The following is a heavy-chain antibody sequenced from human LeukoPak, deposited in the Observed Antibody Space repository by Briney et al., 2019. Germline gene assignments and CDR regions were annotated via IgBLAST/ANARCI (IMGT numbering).Heavy chain of an antibody. CDR3: ARAGVPVPGTAWFDP. D-gene: IGHD1-1*01. Sequence: GGSLRLSCAASGFTFRSYAVHWVRQPPGKGLEWVAVISSDRNTQFYADSVKGRFTISRDNSKNTVYLQMNSLRAEGTAVYYCARAGVPVPGTAWFDPWGQGTLVTVSS. CDR2: ISSDRNTQ. CDR1: GFTFRSYA. V-gene: IGHV3-30-3*01. J-gene: IGHJ5*02.